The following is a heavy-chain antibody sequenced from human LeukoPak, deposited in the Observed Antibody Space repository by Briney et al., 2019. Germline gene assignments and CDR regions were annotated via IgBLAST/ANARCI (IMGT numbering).Heavy chain of an antibody. CDR2: ITPNNGYA. CDR1: GYAFSNSG. J-gene: IGHJ4*02. CDR3: ARNKSTTLGDS. Sequence: ASVKVSCKASGYAFSNSGISWVRQAPGQGLEWMGWITPNNGYAHYAQKLQGRVTMTTDTSTSTAYMELRSLRSDDTAVYYCARNKSTTLGDSWGQGTLVTVSS. D-gene: IGHD2-2*01. V-gene: IGHV1-18*01.